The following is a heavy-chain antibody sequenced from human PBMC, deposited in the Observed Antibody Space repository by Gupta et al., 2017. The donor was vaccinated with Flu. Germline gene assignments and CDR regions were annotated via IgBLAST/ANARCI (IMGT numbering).Heavy chain of an antibody. J-gene: IGHJ4*02. V-gene: IGHV3-15*01. CDR3: TTPEATIRVSLSFDY. Sequence: EVQLVESGGGLVKPGGSLRLSCAASGFTFSNAWMSWVRQAPGKGLEWVGRIKSKTDGGTTDYAAPVKGRFTISRDDSKNTLYLQMNSLKTEDTAVYYCTTPEATIRVSLSFDYWGQGTLVTVSS. CDR1: GFTFSNAW. D-gene: IGHD5-12*01. CDR2: IKSKTDGGTT.